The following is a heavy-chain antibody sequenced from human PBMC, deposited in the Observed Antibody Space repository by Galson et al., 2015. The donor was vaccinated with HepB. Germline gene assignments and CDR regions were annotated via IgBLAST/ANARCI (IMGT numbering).Heavy chain of an antibody. CDR3: ARYGDSSGFDLRPYYGMDV. Sequence: QSGAEVKKPGASVKVSCKASGYTFTSYGISWVRQAPGQGLEWMGWISAYNGNTNYAQKLQGRVTMTTDTSTSTAYMELRSLRSDDTAVYYCARYGDSSGFDLRPYYGMDVWGQGTTVTVSS. CDR2: ISAYNGNT. D-gene: IGHD3-22*01. CDR1: GYTFTSYG. J-gene: IGHJ6*02. V-gene: IGHV1-18*04.